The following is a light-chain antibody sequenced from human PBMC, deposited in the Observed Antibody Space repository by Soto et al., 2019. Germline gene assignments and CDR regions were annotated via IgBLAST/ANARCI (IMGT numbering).Light chain of an antibody. CDR1: QSISNW. CDR3: QQYNNYYT. J-gene: IGKJ2*01. CDR2: KAS. V-gene: IGKV1-5*03. Sequence: DIQMTQSPSTLSASVGDRVTITCRASQSISNWLAWYQQKPGKAPKLLIYKASSLESGVPSRFSGSGSGTEFTLTISSLQPDDFANYYCQQYNNYYTFGQGTKLEIK.